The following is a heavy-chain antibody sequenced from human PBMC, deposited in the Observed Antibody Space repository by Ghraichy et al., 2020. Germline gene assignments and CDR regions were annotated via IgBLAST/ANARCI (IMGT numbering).Heavy chain of an antibody. D-gene: IGHD1-7*01. Sequence: GGSLRLSGAASGFTLSSVTLRRVGWAPGKGMEWVANIKQDGSETLYAVSVKGRFTISRDNAKNSLYLQMNSLRAEETAVYYCARDGPGTYDYLGQGTLVTYYS. CDR3: ARDGPGTYDY. J-gene: IGHJ4*02. CDR1: GFTLSSVT. CDR2: IKQDGSET. V-gene: IGHV3-7*01.